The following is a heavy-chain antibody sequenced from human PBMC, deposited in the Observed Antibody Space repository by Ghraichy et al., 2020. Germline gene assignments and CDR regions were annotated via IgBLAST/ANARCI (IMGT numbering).Heavy chain of an antibody. CDR3: ARGGWVVVHDAFDI. CDR1: GGSISSGSYY. J-gene: IGHJ3*02. V-gene: IGHV4-61*02. D-gene: IGHD6-6*01. Sequence: SETLSLTCTVSGGSISSGSYYWSWIRQPAGKGLEWIGRIYTSGSTNYNPSLKSRVTMSVDTSKNQFSLKLSSVTAADTAVYYCARGGWVVVHDAFDIWGQGTMVTVSS. CDR2: IYTSGST.